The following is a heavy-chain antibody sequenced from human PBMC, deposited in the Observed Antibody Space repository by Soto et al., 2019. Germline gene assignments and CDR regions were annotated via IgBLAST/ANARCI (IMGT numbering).Heavy chain of an antibody. V-gene: IGHV4-59*01. CDR2: IYYSGST. Sequence: SETLSLTCTVSGGSISSYYWSWIRQPPGKGLEWIGYIYYSGSTNYNPSLKSRVTISVDTSKNQFSLKLSSVTAADTAVYYCARNLDGSGSYYNTPGYYGMDVWGQGTTVTVSS. CDR3: ARNLDGSGSYYNTPGYYGMDV. D-gene: IGHD3-10*01. CDR1: GGSISSYY. J-gene: IGHJ6*02.